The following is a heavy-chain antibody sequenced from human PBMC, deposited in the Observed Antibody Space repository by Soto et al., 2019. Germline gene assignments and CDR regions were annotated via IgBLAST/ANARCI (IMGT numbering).Heavy chain of an antibody. CDR2: IYYSGST. CDR3: ARERSGGNGDYVVDY. Sequence: SETLSLTCTVSGGSISSGGYYWSWIRQHPGKGLEWIGYIYYSGSTYYNPSLKSRVTISVDTSKNQFSLKLSSVTAADTAVYYCARERSGGNGDYVVDYWGQGTLVTVSS. J-gene: IGHJ4*02. V-gene: IGHV4-31*03. D-gene: IGHD4-17*01. CDR1: GGSISSGGYY.